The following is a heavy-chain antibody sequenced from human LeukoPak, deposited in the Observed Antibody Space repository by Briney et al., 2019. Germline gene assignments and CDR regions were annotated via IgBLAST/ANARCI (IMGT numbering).Heavy chain of an antibody. Sequence: SETLSLTCAVYGGSFSGYYWSWIRQPPGKGLEWIGEINHSGSTNYNPSLKSRVTISVDTSKNQFSLKLSSVTAADTAVYYCARAHYPDRYSSSVSDWFDPWGQGTLVTVSS. D-gene: IGHD6-6*01. CDR2: INHSGST. V-gene: IGHV4-34*01. CDR1: GGSFSGYY. CDR3: ARAHYPDRYSSSVSDWFDP. J-gene: IGHJ5*02.